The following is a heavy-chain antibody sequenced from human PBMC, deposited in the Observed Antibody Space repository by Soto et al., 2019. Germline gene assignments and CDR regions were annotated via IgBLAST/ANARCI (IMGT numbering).Heavy chain of an antibody. D-gene: IGHD3-22*01. V-gene: IGHV3-23*01. J-gene: IGHJ4*02. Sequence: GGSLRLSCAASGFTFSSYAMSWVRQAPGKGLEWVSAISGSGGSTYYADSVKGRFTISRDNSKNTLYLQMNSLRAEDTAVYYCAKGRYYDSSGWPHGYWGQGTLVTVSS. CDR3: AKGRYYDSSGWPHGY. CDR1: GFTFSSYA. CDR2: ISGSGGST.